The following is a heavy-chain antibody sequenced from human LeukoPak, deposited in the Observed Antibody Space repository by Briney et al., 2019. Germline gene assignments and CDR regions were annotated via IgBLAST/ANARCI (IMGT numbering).Heavy chain of an antibody. D-gene: IGHD6-19*01. Sequence: PGGSLRLSCAASGITFSSYARGWVRQAPGKGLDWVSAISGSGGTTYYADSVKGRFTISRGNSKNTLCLQMNSLRAEDTAVYYCAKGKDSSGWPQQNAYWGQGTLVTVSS. CDR2: ISGSGGTT. V-gene: IGHV3-23*01. CDR3: AKGKDSSGWPQQNAY. CDR1: GITFSSYA. J-gene: IGHJ4*02.